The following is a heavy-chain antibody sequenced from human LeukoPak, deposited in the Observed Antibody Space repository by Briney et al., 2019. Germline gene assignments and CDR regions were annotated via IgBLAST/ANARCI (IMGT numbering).Heavy chain of an antibody. D-gene: IGHD3-10*01. CDR2: ISAYNGNT. CDR3: ARMRRRGVRGVIIPEGFDP. Sequence: GASVKVSCKASGYTFTSYGISWVRQAPGQGLEWMGWISAYNGNTNYAQKLQGRVTMTTVTSTSTAYMELRSLRSDDTAVYYCARMRRRGVRGVIIPEGFDPWGQGTLVTVSS. V-gene: IGHV1-18*01. J-gene: IGHJ5*02. CDR1: GYTFTSYG.